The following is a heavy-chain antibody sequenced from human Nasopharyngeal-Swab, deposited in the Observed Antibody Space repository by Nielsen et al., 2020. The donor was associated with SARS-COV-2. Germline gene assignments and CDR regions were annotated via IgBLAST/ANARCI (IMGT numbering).Heavy chain of an antibody. CDR3: AKGGWLDH. CDR2: IYNGGSRT. Sequence: GGSLRLSCAASGFTFDTYAMSWVRQAPGKGLEWVPVIYNGGSRTEYADSGKGRFTISRDDSKNTLYLQMTSLRAEDTATYYCAKGGWLDHWGQGTLVTVSS. V-gene: IGHV3-23*03. J-gene: IGHJ5*02. CDR1: GFTFDTYA.